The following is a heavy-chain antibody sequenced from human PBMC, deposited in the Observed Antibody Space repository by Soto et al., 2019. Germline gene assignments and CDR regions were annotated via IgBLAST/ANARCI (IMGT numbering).Heavy chain of an antibody. V-gene: IGHV3-15*07. CDR1: GVTLTNVW. CDR2: IKSKTDGGTT. Sequence: EVQLVESGGGLVKPGGSLRLSCAVSGVTLTNVWMNWVRQAPGKGPEWVGRIKSKTDGGTTDYAAPVKGRFTISRDDSENTLYLQMNSLKTEDTAMYYGSHGYDQYFDSWGQGTLVTVSS. D-gene: IGHD5-18*01. J-gene: IGHJ4*02. CDR3: SHGYDQYFDS.